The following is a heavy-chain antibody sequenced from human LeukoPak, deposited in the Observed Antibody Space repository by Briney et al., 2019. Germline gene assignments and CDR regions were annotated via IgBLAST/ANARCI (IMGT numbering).Heavy chain of an antibody. CDR2: INHSGST. CDR3: AREHDYDDY. Sequence: SETLSLTCAVYGGSFSGYYWSWIRQPPGKGLEWIGEINHSGSTNYNPSLKSRVTISVDTSKNQFSLKLSSGTAADTAVYYCAREHDYDDYWGQGTLVTVSS. CDR1: GGSFSGYY. V-gene: IGHV4-34*01. J-gene: IGHJ4*02.